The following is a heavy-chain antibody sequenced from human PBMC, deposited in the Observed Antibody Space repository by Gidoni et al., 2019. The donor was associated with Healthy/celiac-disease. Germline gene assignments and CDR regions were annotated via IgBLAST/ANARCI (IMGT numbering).Heavy chain of an antibody. V-gene: IGHV3-33*01. J-gene: IGHJ6*02. CDR2: IWYDGSNK. CDR3: ARDPPVDTATDYYYYYGMDV. Sequence: QVQLVESGGGGVQPGRSLRLSCAASGFTFSSYGMHWVRQAPGKGLEWVAVIWYDGSNKYYADSVKGRFTISRDNSKNTLYLQMNSLRAEDTAVYYCARDPPVDTATDYYYYYGMDVWGQGTTVTVSS. CDR1: GFTFSSYG. D-gene: IGHD5-18*01.